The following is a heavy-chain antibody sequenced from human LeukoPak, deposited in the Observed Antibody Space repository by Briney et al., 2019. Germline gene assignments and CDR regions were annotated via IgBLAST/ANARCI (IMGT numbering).Heavy chain of an antibody. CDR2: ISYDGSNK. D-gene: IGHD3-22*01. CDR1: GFTFSSYA. CDR3: ARVSSVDPAKYYYGMDV. Sequence: GGSLRLSCAASGFTFSSYAMHWVRQAPGKGLEWVAVISYDGSNKYYADSVKGRFTISRDNSKNTLSLQMNSLRAEDTAVYYCARVSSVDPAKYYYGMDVWGQGTTVTVSS. J-gene: IGHJ6*02. V-gene: IGHV3-30*04.